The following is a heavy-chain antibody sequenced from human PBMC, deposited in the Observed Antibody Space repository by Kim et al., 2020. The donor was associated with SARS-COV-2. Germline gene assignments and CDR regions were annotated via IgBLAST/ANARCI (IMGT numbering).Heavy chain of an antibody. Sequence: SETLSLTCTVSGGSISSSSYYWGWIRQPPGKGLEWIGSIYYSGSTYYNPSLKSRVTISVDTSKNQFSLKLSSVTAADTAVYYCARTRQSAFGIWGQGTM. CDR3: ARTRQSAFGI. CDR2: IYYSGST. V-gene: IGHV4-39*01. J-gene: IGHJ3*02. CDR1: GGSISSSSYY. D-gene: IGHD2-2*01.